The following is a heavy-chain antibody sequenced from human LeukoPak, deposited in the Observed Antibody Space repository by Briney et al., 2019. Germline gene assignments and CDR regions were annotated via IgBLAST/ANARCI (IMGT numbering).Heavy chain of an antibody. CDR1: GYTFTSYG. CDR2: ISAYNGNT. CDR3: ATVEMATIEYYFDY. Sequence: ASVKVSCKASGYTFTSYGISWVRQAPGQGLEWMGWISAYNGNTNYAQKLQGRVTMTTDTSTSTAYMELSSLRSEDTAVYYCATVEMATIEYYFDYWGQGTLVTVSS. D-gene: IGHD5-24*01. J-gene: IGHJ4*02. V-gene: IGHV1-18*01.